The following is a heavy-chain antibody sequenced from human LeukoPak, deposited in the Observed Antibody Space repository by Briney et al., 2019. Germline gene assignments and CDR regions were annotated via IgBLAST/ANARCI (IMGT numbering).Heavy chain of an antibody. V-gene: IGHV1-69*05. D-gene: IGHD3-10*01. Sequence: SSVKVSCKASGGTLSSYAISWVRQAPGQGLEWMGGIIPILGTANYAQKFQGRVTITTDESTSTAYMELSSLRSEDTAVYYCARGRPGELLWLYFQHWGQGTLVTVSS. CDR2: IIPILGTA. CDR1: GGTLSSYA. CDR3: ARGRPGELLWLYFQH. J-gene: IGHJ1*01.